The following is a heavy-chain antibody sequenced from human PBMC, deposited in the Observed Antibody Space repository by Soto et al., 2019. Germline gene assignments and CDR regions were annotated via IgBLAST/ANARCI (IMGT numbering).Heavy chain of an antibody. CDR2: IYYSGST. CDR3: ARDRRYYYDRRCYFGIRWFDP. V-gene: IGHV4-61*08. CDR1: GGSISSGGYY. D-gene: IGHD3-22*01. Sequence: PSETLSLTCTVSGGSISSGGYYWSWIRQHPGKGLEWIGYIYYSGSTNYNPSLKSRVTISVDTFKNQFSLKLSSVTAADTAVDYCARDRRYYYDRRCYFGIRWFDPWGQGTLVTVSS. J-gene: IGHJ5*02.